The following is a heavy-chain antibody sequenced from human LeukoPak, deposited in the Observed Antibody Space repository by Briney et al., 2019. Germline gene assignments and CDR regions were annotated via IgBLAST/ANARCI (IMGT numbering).Heavy chain of an antibody. D-gene: IGHD4-17*01. CDR3: TTTDYGDSYFDY. CDR1: GFTFSNAW. J-gene: IGHJ4*02. V-gene: IGHV3-15*01. CDR2: IKSKTDGGTT. Sequence: PGGSLRLSCAASGFTFSNAWMSWVRQAPGKGLEWVGRIKSKTDGGTTDYAAPVKGRFTISRDDSKNTLYLQMNSLKTEDTAVYYCTTTDYGDSYFDYWGQGTLVTVSS.